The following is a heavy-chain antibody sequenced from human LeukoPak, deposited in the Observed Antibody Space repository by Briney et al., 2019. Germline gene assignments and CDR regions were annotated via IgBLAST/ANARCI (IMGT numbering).Heavy chain of an antibody. J-gene: IGHJ4*02. CDR3: AEEPGYSYAPSGDDYFDY. D-gene: IGHD5-18*01. CDR2: IIPILGIA. V-gene: IGHV1-69*04. Sequence: ASVKVSCKASGGTFSSYAISWVRQAPGQGLEWMGRIIPILGIANYAQKFQGRVTITADKSTSTAYMELSSLRSEDTAVYYCAEEPGYSYAPSGDDYFDYWGQETLVTVSS. CDR1: GGTFSSYA.